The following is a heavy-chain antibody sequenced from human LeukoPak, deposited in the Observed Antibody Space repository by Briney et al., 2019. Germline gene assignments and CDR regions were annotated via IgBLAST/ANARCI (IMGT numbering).Heavy chain of an antibody. D-gene: IGHD3-10*01. CDR1: GFIFRHYA. CDR3: VRARAGGLDY. CDR2: LSFDGAHK. J-gene: IGHJ4*02. Sequence: GGSLRLSCAASGFIFRHYAVHWVRQAPGRGLEWVAVLSFDGAHKYYAESVRGRFTISRDNSNNTLFLQMDSLRIEDTALYYCVRARAGGLDYWGQGTLVTVSS. V-gene: IGHV3-30*04.